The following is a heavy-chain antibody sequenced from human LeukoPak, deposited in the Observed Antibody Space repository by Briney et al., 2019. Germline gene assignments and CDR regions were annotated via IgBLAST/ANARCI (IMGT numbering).Heavy chain of an antibody. CDR3: ARSRRTYYDSSGPFDY. D-gene: IGHD3-22*01. CDR2: IKQDGSEK. J-gene: IGHJ4*02. V-gene: IGHV3-7*01. Sequence: PGGSLRLSRAASGFTFNNYWMTWVRQAPGKGLEWVAHIKQDGSEKYYVDSLKGRFTISRDSAKNSLYLHMNSLRAEDTAVYYCARSRRTYYDSSGPFDYWGQGTLVTVSS. CDR1: GFTFNNYW.